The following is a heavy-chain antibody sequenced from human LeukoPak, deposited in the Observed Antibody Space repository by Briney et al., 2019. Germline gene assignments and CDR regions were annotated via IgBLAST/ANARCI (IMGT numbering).Heavy chain of an antibody. CDR2: IWYDGSNK. Sequence: GRSLRLSWAASGFTFSSYAMHWVRQAPGKGLEWVAVIWYDGSNKYYADSVKGRFTISRDNSKNTLYLQMNSLRAEDTAVYYCARDLKMVRGPGAFDIWGQGTMVTVSS. CDR1: GFTFSSYA. J-gene: IGHJ3*02. D-gene: IGHD3-10*01. CDR3: ARDLKMVRGPGAFDI. V-gene: IGHV3-33*08.